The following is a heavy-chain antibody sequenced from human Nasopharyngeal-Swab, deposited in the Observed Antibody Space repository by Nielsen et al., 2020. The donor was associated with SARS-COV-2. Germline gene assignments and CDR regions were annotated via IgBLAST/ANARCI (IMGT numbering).Heavy chain of an antibody. CDR1: GFTFSSYW. CDR3: ARDIALSYYYDSSGFDAFDI. CDR2: IKQDGSEK. D-gene: IGHD3-22*01. V-gene: IGHV3-7*01. J-gene: IGHJ3*02. Sequence: GEPLKISCAASGFTFSSYWMSWVRQAPGKGLEWVANIKQDGSEKYYVDSVKGRFTISRDNAKNSLYLQMNSLRAEDTAVYYCARDIALSYYYDSSGFDAFDIWGQGTMVTVSS.